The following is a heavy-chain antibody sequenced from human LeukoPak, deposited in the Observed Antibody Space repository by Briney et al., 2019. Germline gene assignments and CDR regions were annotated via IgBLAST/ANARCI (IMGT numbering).Heavy chain of an antibody. V-gene: IGHV3-23*01. CDR1: GFTLSSYE. Sequence: GGSLRLSCTVSGFTLSSYEMTWFRQAPGKGLEWVSSIGYGGSDTHYADSVKGRFTISRDNSKNTLYLQMNSLRAEDTAVYYCAKFGGVGAGYWGQGTLVTVSS. CDR3: AKFGGVGAGY. D-gene: IGHD3-16*01. CDR2: IGYGGSDT. J-gene: IGHJ4*02.